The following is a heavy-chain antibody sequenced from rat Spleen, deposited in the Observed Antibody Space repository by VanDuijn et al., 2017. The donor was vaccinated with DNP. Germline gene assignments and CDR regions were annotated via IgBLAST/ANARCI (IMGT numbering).Heavy chain of an antibody. J-gene: IGHJ4*01. D-gene: IGHD1-6*01. V-gene: IGHV3-1*01. CDR3: ARYHDVYYGLGVMDA. Sequence: EVQLQESGPGLVKPSQSLSLTCSVTGYSITSNYWGWIRKFPGNKMEWIGHISYSGSTSYNPSLKSRISITRDTSKNQFFLQLNSVTTEDTATYYCARYHDVYYGLGVMDAWGQGASVTVSS. CDR1: GYSITSNY. CDR2: ISYSGST.